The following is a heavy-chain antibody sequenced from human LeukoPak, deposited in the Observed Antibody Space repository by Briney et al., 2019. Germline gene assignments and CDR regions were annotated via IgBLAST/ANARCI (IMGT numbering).Heavy chain of an antibody. V-gene: IGHV1-69*01. D-gene: IGHD4-17*01. CDR3: AITLDYGDDATGYYYYYYMDV. CDR1: GGTFSSYA. Sequence: GASVKVSCKASGGTFSSYAISWERQAPGQGLEWMGGIIPIFDTANYAQKFQGRVRFTADEATSTAYMELSSLRSEDTAVYDCAITLDYGDDATGYYYYYYMDVWGKGTTVTVSS. J-gene: IGHJ6*03. CDR2: IIPIFDTA.